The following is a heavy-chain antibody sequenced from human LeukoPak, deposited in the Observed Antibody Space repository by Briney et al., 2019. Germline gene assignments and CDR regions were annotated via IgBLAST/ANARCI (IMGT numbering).Heavy chain of an antibody. J-gene: IGHJ3*02. V-gene: IGHV3-7*01. D-gene: IGHD3-22*01. CDR2: IKQDGSEK. CDR3: ARDYNYYDSILDAFDI. Sequence: GGSLRLSCAASGFTFSSYWMSWVRQAPGKGLEWVANIKQDGSEKYYVDSVKGRFTISRDNAKNSLYLQMNSLRAEDTAVYYCARDYNYYDSILDAFDIWGQGTMVTVSS. CDR1: GFTFSSYW.